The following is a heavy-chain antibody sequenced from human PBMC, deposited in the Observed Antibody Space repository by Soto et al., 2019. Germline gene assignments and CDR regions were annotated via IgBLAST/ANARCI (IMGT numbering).Heavy chain of an antibody. J-gene: IGHJ3*02. CDR3: ARDSHYYDGTGYCWRDAFDI. V-gene: IGHV1-46*01. CDR2: INPSGGST. CDR1: GYTFTSYY. D-gene: IGHD3-22*01. Sequence: GASVKVSCKASGYTFTSYYMHWVRQAPGQGLERMGIINPSGGSTSYAQKFQGRVTMTRDTSTSTVYMDLSSLRSEDTAMYYCARDSHYYDGTGYCWRDAFDIWGQGTMVTVSS.